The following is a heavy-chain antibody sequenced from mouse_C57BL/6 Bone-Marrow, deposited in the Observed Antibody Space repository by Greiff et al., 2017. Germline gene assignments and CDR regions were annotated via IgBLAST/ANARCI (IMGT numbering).Heavy chain of an antibody. CDR3: ARRGSSPAWFAY. CDR1: GFTFSSYG. CDR2: ISSGGSYT. J-gene: IGHJ3*01. D-gene: IGHD1-1*01. Sequence: EVQLVESGGDLVKPGGSLKLSCAASGFTFSSYGMSWVRQTPDKRLAWVATISSGGSYTYYPDSVKGRFTISRDNAKNTLYLQMSSLKSEDTAMYYCARRGSSPAWFAYWGQGTLVTVSA. V-gene: IGHV5-6*01.